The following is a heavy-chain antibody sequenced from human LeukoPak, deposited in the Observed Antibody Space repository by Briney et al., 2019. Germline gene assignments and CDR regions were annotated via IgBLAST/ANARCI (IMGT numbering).Heavy chain of an antibody. CDR3: ARDIVVVPAAIHMDV. Sequence: ASVNVSCKASGYTFTTYGISWVRQAPGQGLEWMGWISGYNGNTNFAQKLQGRVTMTTDTSTNTAYMELRSLRSDDTAVYYCARDIVVVPAAIHMDVWGQGTTVTVSS. D-gene: IGHD2-2*01. CDR1: GYTFTTYG. CDR2: ISGYNGNT. J-gene: IGHJ6*02. V-gene: IGHV1-18*01.